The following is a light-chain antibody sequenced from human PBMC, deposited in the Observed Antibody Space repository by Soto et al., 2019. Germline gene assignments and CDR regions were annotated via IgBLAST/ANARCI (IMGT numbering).Light chain of an antibody. J-gene: IGKJ1*01. Sequence: DIQMTQSPSTLSASVGDRVTITCRASQSISSWLAWYQQKPGKAPKILINLASILESGVPSRFSGSGSGTESTLTISSLQPDDFATYYCQQYKSYLWTFGQGTKVEIK. V-gene: IGKV1-5*03. CDR1: QSISSW. CDR2: LAS. CDR3: QQYKSYLWT.